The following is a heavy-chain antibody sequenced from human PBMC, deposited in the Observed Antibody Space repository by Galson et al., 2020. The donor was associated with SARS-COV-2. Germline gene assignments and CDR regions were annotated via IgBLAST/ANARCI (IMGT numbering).Heavy chain of an antibody. CDR1: GGSISSGDYY. CDR3: ARELRLHSNKWFDP. J-gene: IGHJ5*02. Sequence: ETSETLSLTCTVSGGSISSGDYYWSWIRQPPGKGLEWIGYPYYSGSTYYNPSLKSRATISVDTSKNQFSLKLSSVTAADTAVYYCARELRLHSNKWFDPWGQGTLVTVSS. V-gene: IGHV4-30-4*01. CDR2: PYYSGST.